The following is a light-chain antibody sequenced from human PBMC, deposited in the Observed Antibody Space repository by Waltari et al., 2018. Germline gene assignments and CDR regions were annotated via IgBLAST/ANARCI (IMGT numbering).Light chain of an antibody. J-gene: IGKJ4*01. Sequence: EIVMTQSPATLSVSPGERATLTCRASQSISSNLAWYQQKPGQAPRLLNYSSSARATGVPARFSGSVSGTEFTLTISSLQSEDFAVYYCQQYNNWPLTFSGGTKVEIK. CDR1: QSISSN. CDR2: SSS. CDR3: QQYNNWPLT. V-gene: IGKV3-15*01.